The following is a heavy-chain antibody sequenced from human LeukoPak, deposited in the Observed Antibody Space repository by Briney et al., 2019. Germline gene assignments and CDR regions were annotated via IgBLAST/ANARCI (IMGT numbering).Heavy chain of an antibody. CDR3: ARDRSGYSYAFNI. CDR1: GGTFSSYA. V-gene: IGHV1-69*05. J-gene: IGHJ3*02. D-gene: IGHD5-18*01. CDR2: IIPIFGTA. Sequence: ASVKVSCKASGGTFSSYANSWVRQAPGQGLEWMGGIIPIFGTANYAQKFQGRVTITTDESTSTAYMELSSLRSEDTAVYYCARDRSGYSYAFNIWGQGTMVTVSS.